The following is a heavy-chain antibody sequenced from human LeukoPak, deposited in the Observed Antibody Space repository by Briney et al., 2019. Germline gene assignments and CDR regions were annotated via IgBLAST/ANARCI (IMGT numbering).Heavy chain of an antibody. D-gene: IGHD6-13*01. CDR3: AKDGSWGGIVAADYDY. CDR2: INPNSGGT. CDR1: GYTFTGYY. Sequence: ASVKVSRKASGYTFTGYYMHWVRQAPGQGLEWMGWINPNSGGTNYAQKFQGRVTMTRDTSISTAYMELSRLRAEDTAVYYCAKDGSWGGIVAADYDYWGQGTLVTVSS. V-gene: IGHV1-2*02. J-gene: IGHJ4*02.